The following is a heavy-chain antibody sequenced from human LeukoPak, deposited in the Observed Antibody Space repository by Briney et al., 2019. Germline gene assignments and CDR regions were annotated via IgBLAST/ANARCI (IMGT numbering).Heavy chain of an antibody. CDR1: GFTVSSNY. D-gene: IGHD2-2*02. V-gene: IGHV3-53*01. CDR2: IYSGGST. Sequence: PGGSLRLSCAASGFTVSSNYMSWVRQAPGKGLEWVSVIYSGGSTYYADSVKGRFTISRDNSKNTLYLLMNSMRADDTAVYYCARGSIQSYYYGMDVWGQGTTVTVS. CDR3: ARGSIQSYYYGMDV. J-gene: IGHJ6*02.